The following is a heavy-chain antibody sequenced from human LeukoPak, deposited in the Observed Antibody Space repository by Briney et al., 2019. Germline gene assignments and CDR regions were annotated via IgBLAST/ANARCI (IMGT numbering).Heavy chain of an antibody. Sequence: GGSLRLSCAASGFTFSSYGMSWVRQAPGKGLEWVSAISGSGGSTYYAGSVKGRFTISRDNSKNTLYLQMNSLRAEDTAVYYCAKGGWAEWLLPRPPDYWGQGTLVTVSS. CDR2: ISGSGGST. V-gene: IGHV3-23*01. CDR3: AKGGWAEWLLPRPPDY. J-gene: IGHJ4*02. CDR1: GFTFSSYG. D-gene: IGHD3-22*01.